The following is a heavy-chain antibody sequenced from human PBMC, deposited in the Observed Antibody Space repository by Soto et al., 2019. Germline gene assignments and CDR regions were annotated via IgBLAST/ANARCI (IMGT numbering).Heavy chain of an antibody. CDR1: GFTFSGFTFSSYA. CDR3: AKGGRPPREPFMDV. D-gene: IGHD1-1*01. V-gene: IGHV3-23*01. Sequence: EVQLLESGGGLVQPGGSLRLSCTASGFTFSGFTFSSYAMTWVRQAPGKGLEWVSTISGTGVSTYYTDSVKGRFTISRDNFKDTLYLRMNSLRAEDTAIYFCAKGGRPPREPFMDVWGQGTTVTVSS. CDR2: ISGTGVST. J-gene: IGHJ6*02.